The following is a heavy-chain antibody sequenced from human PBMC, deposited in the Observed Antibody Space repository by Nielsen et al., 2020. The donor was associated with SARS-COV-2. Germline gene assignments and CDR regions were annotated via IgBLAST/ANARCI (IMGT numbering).Heavy chain of an antibody. D-gene: IGHD2-15*01. CDR3: ARGLLGYCSGGSCYSGYYYGMDV. CDR2: IWYDGSNK. J-gene: IGHJ6*02. Sequence: GESLKISCAASGFTFSSYGMHWVRQAPGKGLEWVAVIWYDGSNKYYADSVKGRFTISRDNSKNTLYLQMNSLRAEDTAVYYCARGLLGYCSGGSCYSGYYYGMDVWGQGTTVTVSS. CDR1: GFTFSSYG. V-gene: IGHV3-33*01.